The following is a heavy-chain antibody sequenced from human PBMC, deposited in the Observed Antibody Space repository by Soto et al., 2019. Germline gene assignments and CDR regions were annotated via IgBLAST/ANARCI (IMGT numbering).Heavy chain of an antibody. CDR3: ATQTTVVTLVGDAFDI. CDR2: IIPIFGTA. Sequence: VQLVQSGAEVKKPGSSVKVSCKASGGTFSSYAISWVRQAPGQGLEWMGGIIPIFGTANYAQKFQGRVTITADESTSTAYMELSSLRSEDTAVYYCATQTTVVTLVGDAFDIWGQGTMVTVSS. J-gene: IGHJ3*02. V-gene: IGHV1-69*12. CDR1: GGTFSSYA. D-gene: IGHD4-17*01.